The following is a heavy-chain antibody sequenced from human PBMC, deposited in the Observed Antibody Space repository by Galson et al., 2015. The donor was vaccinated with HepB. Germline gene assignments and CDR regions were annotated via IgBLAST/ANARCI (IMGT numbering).Heavy chain of an antibody. CDR2: ISSSNIYI. CDR1: GFTFSSYS. J-gene: IGHJ4*02. D-gene: IGHD3-10*01. V-gene: IGHV3-21*01. CDR3: ARDRALSSDY. Sequence: LRLSCAASGFTFSSYSMNWVRQAPGKGLEWVSSISSSNIYIYHADSVKGRFTISRDNAKNSLYLQMNSLRAEDTAVYYCARDRALSSDYWGQGTLVTVSS.